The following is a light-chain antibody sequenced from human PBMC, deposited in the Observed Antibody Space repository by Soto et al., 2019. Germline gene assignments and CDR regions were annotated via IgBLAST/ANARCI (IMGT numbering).Light chain of an antibody. CDR3: QTWGTAIHDVV. CDR2: VNSDGSH. V-gene: IGLV4-69*01. J-gene: IGLJ2*01. Sequence: QAVLTQSPSASASLGASVKGTCTLSSGHSNYAIAWHQQQPEKGPRYLMKVNSDGSHSKGDGIPDRFSGSSSGAERHLTISSLQSEDEADYYCQTWGTAIHDVVFGGATKVTVL. CDR1: SGHSNYA.